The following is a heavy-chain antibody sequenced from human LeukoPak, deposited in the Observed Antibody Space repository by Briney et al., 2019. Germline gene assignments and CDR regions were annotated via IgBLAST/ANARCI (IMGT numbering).Heavy chain of an antibody. V-gene: IGHV3-20*04. CDR1: GFTFDDYG. Sequence: PGGSLRLSCAASGFTFDDYGMSWVRQAPGKWLEWVSGINWNGGSTGYAASVKGRFTISRDNAKNSLYLQMNSLRAEDTALYYCSGSEGGAAAGLWGQGTLVTVSS. J-gene: IGHJ4*02. CDR2: INWNGGST. CDR3: SGSEGGAAAGL. D-gene: IGHD6-13*01.